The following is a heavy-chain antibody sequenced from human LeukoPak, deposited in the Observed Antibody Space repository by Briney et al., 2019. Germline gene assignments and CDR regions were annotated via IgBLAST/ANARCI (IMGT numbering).Heavy chain of an antibody. CDR1: GFTFDDYG. CDR2: INWNGGST. CDR3: ARERIAVAGKVWFDP. Sequence: PGGSLRLSCAASGFTFDDYGMSWVRQAPGKGLEWVSGINWNGGSTGYADSVKGRFTISRDNAKNSLYLQMNSLRAEDTALYPCARERIAVAGKVWFDPWGQGTLVTVSS. V-gene: IGHV3-20*01. D-gene: IGHD6-19*01. J-gene: IGHJ5*02.